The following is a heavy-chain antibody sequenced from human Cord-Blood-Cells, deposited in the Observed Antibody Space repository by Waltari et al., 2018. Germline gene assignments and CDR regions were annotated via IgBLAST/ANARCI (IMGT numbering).Heavy chain of an antibody. CDR1: GGSFSGYY. Sequence: QVQLQQWGAGLLKPSETLSLTCAVYGGSFSGYYWSWIRQPPGKGLEWIGEINHSGSTNYNPSLESRVTRSVDTSKNQFSLRLSSVTAADTAVYYCARLGSGWYWGQGTLVTVSS. D-gene: IGHD6-19*01. J-gene: IGHJ4*02. V-gene: IGHV4-34*01. CDR3: ARLGSGWY. CDR2: INHSGST.